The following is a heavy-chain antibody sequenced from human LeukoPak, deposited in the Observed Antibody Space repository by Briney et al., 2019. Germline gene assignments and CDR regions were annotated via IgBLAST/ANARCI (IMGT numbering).Heavy chain of an antibody. V-gene: IGHV3-9*03. J-gene: IGHJ4*02. CDR2: ISWNSGSI. Sequence: GGSLRLPCAASGFTFDDYAMHWVRQAPGKGLEWVSGISWNSGSIGYADSVKGRFTISRDNAKNSLYLQMNSLRAEDMALYYCAKGLSSSWYSGSDYWGQGTLVTVSS. CDR1: GFTFDDYA. CDR3: AKGLSSSWYSGSDY. D-gene: IGHD6-13*01.